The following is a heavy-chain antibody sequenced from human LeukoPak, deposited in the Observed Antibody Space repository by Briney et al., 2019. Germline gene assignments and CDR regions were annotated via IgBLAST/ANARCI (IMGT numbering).Heavy chain of an antibody. D-gene: IGHD2/OR15-2a*01. CDR1: GGSISSYY. J-gene: IGHJ4*02. CDR2: IYYSGST. Sequence: PSETLSLTCTVSGGSISSYYWSWIRQPPGKGLEWIGYIYYSGSTNYNPSLKSRVTISVDTSKNQFSLNLSSVTAADTAVYYCARGGYYYPPFDYWGQGTLVTVSS. CDR3: ARGGYYYPPFDY. V-gene: IGHV4-59*01.